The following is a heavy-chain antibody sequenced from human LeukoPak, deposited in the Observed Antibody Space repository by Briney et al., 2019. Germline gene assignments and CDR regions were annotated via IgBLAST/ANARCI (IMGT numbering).Heavy chain of an antibody. V-gene: IGHV3-20*04. Sequence: PGGSLRLSCEGSGFTFDDYGMSWVRQLPGKGLEWVSGVIWNGGRTGYAESLRGRFTISRDNAKRSLFLQMDSLRVDDTALYYCARDLHINVVTPGSTGLDSWGQGTMVIVSS. J-gene: IGHJ3*01. CDR1: GFTFDDYG. D-gene: IGHD4-23*01. CDR3: ARDLHINVVTPGSTGLDS. CDR2: VIWNGGRT.